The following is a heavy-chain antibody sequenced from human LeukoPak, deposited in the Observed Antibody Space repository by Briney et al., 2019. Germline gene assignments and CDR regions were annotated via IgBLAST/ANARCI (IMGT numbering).Heavy chain of an antibody. CDR1: GGSFSGYY. CDR2: INHSVST. J-gene: IGHJ4*02. V-gene: IGHV4-34*01. Sequence: SETLSLTCAVYGGSFSGYYWSWIRQPPGKGLEWIGEINHSVSTNYNPSLKSRFTISVDTPKNQFSLKLSSVTAADTAVYYCARGRIWFGVPPFDYWGQGTLVTVSS. CDR3: ARGRIWFGVPPFDY. D-gene: IGHD3-10*01.